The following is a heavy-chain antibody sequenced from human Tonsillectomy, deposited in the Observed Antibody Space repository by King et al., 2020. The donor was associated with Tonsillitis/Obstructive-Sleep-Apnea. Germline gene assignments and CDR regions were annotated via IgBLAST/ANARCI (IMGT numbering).Heavy chain of an antibody. V-gene: IGHV1-69*04. D-gene: IGHD3-10*01. J-gene: IGHJ5*02. Sequence: QLVQSGAEVKKTGSSVKVSCKPAGGTLSSYAISWVRQAPGQGLEWMGRVIPTLGTGKHAQKFQGRVTITADKSTSTAYMELSSLISEDTAVYYCAREGTGRGSWGYNWFDLWGQGTLVTVSS. CDR3: AREGTGRGSWGYNWFDL. CDR1: GGTLSSYA. CDR2: VIPTLGTG.